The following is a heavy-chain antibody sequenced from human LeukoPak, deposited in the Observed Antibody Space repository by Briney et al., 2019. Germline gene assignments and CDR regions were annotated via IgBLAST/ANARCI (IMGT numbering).Heavy chain of an antibody. Sequence: SETLSLTCAVYGGSFSGYYWSWIRQPPGKGREWIGEINQSGSTNYNPSLKSRVTISVDTSKNQFSLKLSSVTAADTAVYYCARWLGDSSGYYPDYWGQGTLVTVSS. D-gene: IGHD3-22*01. V-gene: IGHV4-34*01. J-gene: IGHJ4*02. CDR2: INQSGST. CDR3: ARWLGDSSGYYPDY. CDR1: GGSFSGYY.